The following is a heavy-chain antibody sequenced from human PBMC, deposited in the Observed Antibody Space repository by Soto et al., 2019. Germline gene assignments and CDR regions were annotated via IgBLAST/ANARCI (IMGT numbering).Heavy chain of an antibody. CDR1: EVTCGCYG. D-gene: IGHD6-19*01. CDR3: AKRAYSSGWYLGFFDY. V-gene: IGHV3-23*01. CDR2: ISDSGGST. Sequence: VSLRLPWAAAEVTCGCYGGSWVRKATGKGLEWVSAISDSGGSTYYADSVKGRFTISRDNSKNTLYLQMNSLRAEDTAVYYCAKRAYSSGWYLGFFDYRGLGTLVTAPQ. J-gene: IGHJ4*02.